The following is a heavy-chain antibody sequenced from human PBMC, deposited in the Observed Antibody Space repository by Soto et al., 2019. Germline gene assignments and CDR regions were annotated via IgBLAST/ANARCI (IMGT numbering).Heavy chain of an antibody. CDR2: ISAYNGNT. CDR3: ARERAAAGFDY. D-gene: IGHD6-13*01. J-gene: IGHJ4*02. V-gene: IGHV1-18*01. Sequence: ASVKVSCKASGYTFTNFGISWVRQAPGQGLEWMGWISAYNGNTNYAQNFQGRVTMTTDTSTSTAYMELRSLRSDDTAVYYCARERAAAGFDYWGQGTLVTVSS. CDR1: GYTFTNFG.